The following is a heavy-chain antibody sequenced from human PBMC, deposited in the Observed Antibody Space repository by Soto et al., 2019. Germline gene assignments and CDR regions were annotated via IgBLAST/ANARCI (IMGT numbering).Heavy chain of an antibody. D-gene: IGHD5-12*01. CDR1: GGTFSSYA. V-gene: IGHV1-69*13. CDR2: IIPIFGTA. Sequence: SVKVSCKASGGTFSSYAISWLRQAPGQGLEWMGGIIPIFGTANYAQKFQGRVTITADESTSTAYMELSSLRSEDTAVYYCATRGDGYNYWVQYYYGMDVWGQGTTVTAP. CDR3: ATRGDGYNYWVQYYYGMDV. J-gene: IGHJ6*02.